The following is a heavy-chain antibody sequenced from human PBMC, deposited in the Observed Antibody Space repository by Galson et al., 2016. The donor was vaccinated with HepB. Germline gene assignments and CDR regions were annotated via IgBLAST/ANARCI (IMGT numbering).Heavy chain of an antibody. V-gene: IGHV3-23*01. CDR2: ISNSGDAT. CDR1: GFTFSSYG. J-gene: IGHJ4*01. D-gene: IGHD2-15*01. Sequence: SLRLSCAASGFTFSSYGMDWVRQAPRKGLEWVSAISNSGDATYYADSVKGRFTIFRDKSKDTLYLQMNSLRVEDTAVYYCAKSSRGYCVGGSCQWFYFDSWGHGTLVTVSS. CDR3: AKSSRGYCVGGSCQWFYFDS.